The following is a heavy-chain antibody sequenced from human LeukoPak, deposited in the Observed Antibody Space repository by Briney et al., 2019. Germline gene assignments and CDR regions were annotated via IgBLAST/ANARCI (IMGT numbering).Heavy chain of an antibody. D-gene: IGHD1-26*01. J-gene: IGHJ5*02. CDR1: GGSFSGYY. CDR2: IYYSGST. V-gene: IGHV4-34*01. CDR3: ARGGIGWGDWFDP. Sequence: SETLSLTCAVYGGSFSGYYWGWIRQPPGKGLEWIASIYYSGSTYYNPSLKSRVTISVDTSMKQLSLKLSSVTAADTAGYYCARGGIGWGDWFDPWGQGTLVTVSS.